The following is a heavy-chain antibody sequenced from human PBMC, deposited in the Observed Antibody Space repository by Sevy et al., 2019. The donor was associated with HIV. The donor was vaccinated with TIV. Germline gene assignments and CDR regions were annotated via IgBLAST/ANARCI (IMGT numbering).Heavy chain of an antibody. Sequence: SESLSLTCTVSGGSISSGNYYWHWIRQPPGKGLEWIGYISYTGNTYYNPSLKSPVTISVDTSNNQFSLRLTSVTAADTAVYYCARDATGHTSSSVWFDPWGQGTPVTVSS. CDR2: ISYTGNT. CDR3: ARDATGHTSSSVWFDP. D-gene: IGHD6-6*01. J-gene: IGHJ5*02. CDR1: GGSISSGNYY. V-gene: IGHV4-30-4*02.